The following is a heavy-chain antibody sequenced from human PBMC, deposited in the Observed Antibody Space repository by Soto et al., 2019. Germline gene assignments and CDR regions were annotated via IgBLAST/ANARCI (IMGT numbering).Heavy chain of an antibody. CDR1: GGSISSGDYY. D-gene: IGHD3-16*01. Sequence: PSETLSLTCTVSGGSISSGDYYWSWIRQPPGKGLEWIGYIYYSGSTYYNPSLKSRVTISVDTSKNQFSLKLSSVTAADTAVYYFARDGYDYVWGSYKDYYGMDVWGQGTTVTVSS. V-gene: IGHV4-30-4*01. CDR2: IYYSGST. CDR3: ARDGYDYVWGSYKDYYGMDV. J-gene: IGHJ6*02.